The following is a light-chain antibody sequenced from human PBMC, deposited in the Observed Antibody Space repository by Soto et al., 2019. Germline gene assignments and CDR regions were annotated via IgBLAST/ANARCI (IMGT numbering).Light chain of an antibody. CDR1: QSVNAN. J-gene: IGKJ1*01. Sequence: EVVMTQSPATLSVSPGERATLSGRASQSVNANLAWYQQKPGQAPRLLIHGASNRATGIPARFSGSGFGTEFILTISSLQSEDFAVYYCQQYNTWLWTFGQGTKVEI. CDR2: GAS. CDR3: QQYNTWLWT. V-gene: IGKV3-15*01.